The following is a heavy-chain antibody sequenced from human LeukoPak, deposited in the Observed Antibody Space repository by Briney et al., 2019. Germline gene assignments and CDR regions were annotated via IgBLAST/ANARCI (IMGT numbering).Heavy chain of an antibody. CDR2: ISGSGGST. CDR3: AKDRDDYVWGSYLGAFDI. CDR1: GFTFSSYA. J-gene: IGHJ3*02. Sequence: GGSLRLSCAASGFTFSSYAMSWVRQAPGKGLEWVSLISGSGGSTYYADSVKGRFTISRDNLKNTPYLQMNSLRAEDTAVFYCAKDRDDYVWGSYLGAFDIWGQGTMVTVSS. V-gene: IGHV3-23*01. D-gene: IGHD3-16*01.